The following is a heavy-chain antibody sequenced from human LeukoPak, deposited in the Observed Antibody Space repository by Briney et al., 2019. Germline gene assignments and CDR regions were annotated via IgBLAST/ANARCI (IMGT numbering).Heavy chain of an antibody. CDR2: MFYSGSR. D-gene: IGHD2-15*01. CDR3: AREYCSGGACGRFDP. J-gene: IGHJ5*02. V-gene: IGHV4-39*07. CDR1: GGSINTGTSY. Sequence: PSETLSLTCTVSGGSINTGTSYWDWIRQPPGKGLGWIGSMFYSGSRNYNPSLKSRVSISLDTSKNQFSLKLRSVTAADTAVYYCAREYCSGGACGRFDPWGQGTLVTVSS.